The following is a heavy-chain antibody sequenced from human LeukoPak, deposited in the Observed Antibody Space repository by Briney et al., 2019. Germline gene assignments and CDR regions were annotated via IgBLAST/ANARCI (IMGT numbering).Heavy chain of an antibody. V-gene: IGHV1-18*01. Sequence: ASVKVSCKASGYTFTSYGISWVRQAPGQGLECMGWISAYNGNTNYAQKLQGRVTMTTDTSTSTAYMELRSLRSEDTAVYYCARDRGYYDSSGYYWDYWGQGTLVTVSS. D-gene: IGHD3-22*01. CDR3: ARDRGYYDSSGYYWDY. CDR1: GYTFTSYG. J-gene: IGHJ4*02. CDR2: ISAYNGNT.